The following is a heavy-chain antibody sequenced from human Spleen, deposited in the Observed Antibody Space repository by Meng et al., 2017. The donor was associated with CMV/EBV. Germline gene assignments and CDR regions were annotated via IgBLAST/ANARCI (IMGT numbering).Heavy chain of an antibody. CDR2: INLNSGGT. CDR3: ARSDWNLSVVWWFDP. Sequence: ASVKVSCKASGYTFTDYYIHWVRQAPGQGLEWMGWINLNSGGTQYAQKFQGRVTMIRDTSISTAYMELSRLRSDDTAVYYCARSDWNLSVVWWFDPWGQGTLVTVSS. J-gene: IGHJ5*02. D-gene: IGHD1-7*01. CDR1: GYTFTDYY. V-gene: IGHV1-2*02.